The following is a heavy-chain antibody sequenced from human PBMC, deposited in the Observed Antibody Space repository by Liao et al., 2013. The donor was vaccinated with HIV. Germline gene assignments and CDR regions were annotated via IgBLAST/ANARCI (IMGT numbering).Heavy chain of an antibody. J-gene: IGHJ4*02. V-gene: IGHV4-4*07. CDR1: GGSISSYY. CDR2: IYTSGST. CDR3: ARGDVYSSSWYSLDY. D-gene: IGHD6-13*01. Sequence: QVQLQESGPGLVKPSETLSLTCTVSGGSISSYYWSWIRQPAGKGLEWLGRIYTSGSTNYNPSLKSRVTMSVDTSKNQFSLKLSSVTAADTAVYYCARGDVYSSSWYSLDYWGQGTLVTVSS.